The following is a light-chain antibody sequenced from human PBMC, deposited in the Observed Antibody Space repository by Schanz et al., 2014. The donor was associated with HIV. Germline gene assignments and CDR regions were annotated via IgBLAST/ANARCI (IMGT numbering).Light chain of an antibody. Sequence: QSSLTQPASVSGSPGQSITISCTGTSSDVGGYTYVSWYQQHPGKAPKLMIYDVSNRPSGVSNRFSGSKSGNTASLTISGLQAEDEADYYCSSLSTSGAPLFGTGTKLTVL. CDR2: DVS. J-gene: IGLJ1*01. CDR3: SSLSTSGAPL. V-gene: IGLV2-14*01. CDR1: SSDVGGYTY.